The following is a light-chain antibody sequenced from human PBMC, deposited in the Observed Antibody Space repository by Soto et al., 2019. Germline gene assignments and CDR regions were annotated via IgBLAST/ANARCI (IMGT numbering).Light chain of an antibody. CDR3: AAWDDSLNGPV. CDR2: SDY. V-gene: IGLV1-44*01. J-gene: IGLJ3*02. CDR1: RSNIGSNT. Sequence: QSVLTQPPSASGTPGQRVTISCSGSRSNIGSNTVNWYQQLPGSAPKLLIYSDYRRPSEVPDRFSGSKSGTSASLAISGLQSEDEADYYCAAWDDSLNGPVFGGGTKLTVL.